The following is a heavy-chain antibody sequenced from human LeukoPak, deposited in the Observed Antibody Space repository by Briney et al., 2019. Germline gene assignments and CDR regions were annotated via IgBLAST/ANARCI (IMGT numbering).Heavy chain of an antibody. D-gene: IGHD2-21*02. CDR2: ISSSSSTI. J-gene: IGHJ4*02. V-gene: IGHV3-48*01. CDR3: ARETAYFDY. Sequence: GSLRLSCAASGFTFSSYSMNWVRQAPGKGLEWVSYISSSSSTIYYADSVKGRFTISRDNAKNSLYLQMNSLRAEDTAVYYCARETAYFDYWGQGTLVTVSS. CDR1: GFTFSSYS.